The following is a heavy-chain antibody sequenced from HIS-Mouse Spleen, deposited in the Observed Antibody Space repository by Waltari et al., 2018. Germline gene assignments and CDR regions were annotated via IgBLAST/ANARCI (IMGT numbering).Heavy chain of an antibody. D-gene: IGHD4-4*01. CDR3: ARGHDYSNYFDY. CDR2: MNPTSGNT. J-gene: IGHJ4*02. V-gene: IGHV1-8*01. Sequence: QVQLVQSGAEVKKPGASVKVSCKASGYTFTSYDINWVRQATGQGLEWMGWMNPTSGNTGYAQKFQGRVTMTRNTSISTAYMELSSMRAEDTAVYYCARGHDYSNYFDYWGQGTLVTVSS. CDR1: GYTFTSYD.